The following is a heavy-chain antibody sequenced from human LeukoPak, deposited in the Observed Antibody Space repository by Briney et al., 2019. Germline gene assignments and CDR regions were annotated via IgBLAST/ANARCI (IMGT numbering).Heavy chain of an antibody. J-gene: IGHJ6*03. V-gene: IGHV1-18*01. CDR1: GYTFTSYG. CDR2: ISAYNGNT. Sequence: ASVKVSCKASGYTFTSYGISWVRQAPGQGLEWMGWISAYNGNTNYAQKLQGRVNMTTDTSTSTAYMELRSLRSDDTAVYYCARVIGSPPYYYYYYMDVWGKGTTVTVSS. CDR3: ARVIGSPPYYYYYYMDV. D-gene: IGHD3-10*01.